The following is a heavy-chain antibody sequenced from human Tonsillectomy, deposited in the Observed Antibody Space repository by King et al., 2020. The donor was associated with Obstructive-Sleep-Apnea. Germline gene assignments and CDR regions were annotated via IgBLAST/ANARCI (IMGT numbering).Heavy chain of an antibody. CDR3: AKDDYDDYFDY. J-gene: IGHJ4*02. CDR1: GFPFSSYN. Sequence: VQLVQSGGGLVQPGGSLRLSCAASGFPFSSYNMNWVRQAPEKGLEWGSYISSSSNTIYYADSVKGRLTISRENAKNSLYLQMNSLRPEDTAVYYCAKDDYDDYFDYWGQGTLVTVSS. V-gene: IGHV3-48*04. CDR2: ISSSSNTI. D-gene: IGHD4-17*01.